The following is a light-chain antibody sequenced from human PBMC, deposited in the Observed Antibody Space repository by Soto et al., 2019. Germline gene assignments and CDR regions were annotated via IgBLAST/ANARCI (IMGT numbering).Light chain of an antibody. J-gene: IGKJ5*01. V-gene: IGKV3-20*01. Sequence: IVMTQSPGTLSLSPGERVTPSCRGSQSVSSSYLAWYQQKPGQATRLLIHGASSRATGIPDRSSGSGSATDLTITISRLEPEDVAVYYCQQYGSSPFTFGQGTRLEIK. CDR2: GAS. CDR3: QQYGSSPFT. CDR1: QSVSSSY.